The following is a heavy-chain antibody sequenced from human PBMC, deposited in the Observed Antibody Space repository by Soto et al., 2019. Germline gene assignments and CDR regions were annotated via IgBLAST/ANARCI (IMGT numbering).Heavy chain of an antibody. CDR1: GYRFTTFY. Sequence: ASVKVSCKASGYRFTTFYIHWVRQAPGQGLEWMGRMNLDTGGTTYAQKFQGRVTMTRDTSISTAYREVTNLKSDDTAIYYCARDGNFAFRGYSFGFDFWGQGTLVTVSS. D-gene: IGHD5-18*01. CDR2: MNLDTGGT. CDR3: ARDGNFAFRGYSFGFDF. V-gene: IGHV1-2*06. J-gene: IGHJ4*02.